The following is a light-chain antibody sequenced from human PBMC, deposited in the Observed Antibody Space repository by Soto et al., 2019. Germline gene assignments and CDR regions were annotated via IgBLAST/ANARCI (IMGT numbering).Light chain of an antibody. CDR3: TSYGGNNNFV. J-gene: IGLJ1*01. CDR1: SSDVGYYKY. CDR2: DVN. Sequence: QSALTQPPSASGSPGQSVTISCTGTSSDVGYYKYVSWYQQFPDKAPKVLIYDVNQRPSGVPDRFSGSKSGNTASLTISGLQPEDEADYYCTSYGGNNNFVFGSGTKVIVL. V-gene: IGLV2-8*01.